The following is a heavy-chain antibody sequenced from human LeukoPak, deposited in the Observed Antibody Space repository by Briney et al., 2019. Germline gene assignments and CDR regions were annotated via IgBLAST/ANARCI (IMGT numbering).Heavy chain of an antibody. CDR3: AELGITMIGGV. V-gene: IGHV3-48*03. J-gene: IGHJ6*04. Sequence: GGSLRLSCAASGFTFSNYEMNWLRQAPGKGLNWISYISNSGTTKYYADSVKGRFTISRDNAKHSLYLQMNSLRADDTAVYYCAELGITMIGGVWGKGTTVTISS. CDR1: GFTFSNYE. CDR2: ISNSGTTK. D-gene: IGHD3-10*02.